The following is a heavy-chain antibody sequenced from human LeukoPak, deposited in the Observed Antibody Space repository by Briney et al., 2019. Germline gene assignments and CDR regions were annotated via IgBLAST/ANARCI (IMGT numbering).Heavy chain of an antibody. CDR2: ISWNSGSI. J-gene: IGHJ3*02. V-gene: IGHV3-9*01. CDR3: AKDLGSYRSDAFDI. Sequence: PGGSLRLSCAASGFTFDDYAMHWVRQAPGKGLEWVSGISWNSGSIGYADSVKGRFTISRDNSKNTLYLQMNSLRAEDTAVYYCAKDLGSYRSDAFDIWGQGTMVTVSS. CDR1: GFTFDDYA.